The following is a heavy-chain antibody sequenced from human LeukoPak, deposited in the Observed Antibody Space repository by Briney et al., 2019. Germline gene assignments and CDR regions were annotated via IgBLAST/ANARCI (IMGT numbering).Heavy chain of an antibody. CDR1: GGSISSCY. V-gene: IGHV4-59*01. CDR3: ARAELLEWYGGYNWFDP. D-gene: IGHD3-3*01. J-gene: IGHJ5*02. CDR2: IYYSGST. Sequence: PSETLSLTCTVSGGSISSCYWSWIRQPPGKGLEWIGYIYYSGSTNYNPSLKSRVTISVDTSKNQFSLKLSSVTAADTAVYYYARAELLEWYGGYNWFDPWGQGTLVTVSS.